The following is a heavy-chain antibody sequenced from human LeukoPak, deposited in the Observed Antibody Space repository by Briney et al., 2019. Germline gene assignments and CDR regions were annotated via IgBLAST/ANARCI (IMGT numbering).Heavy chain of an antibody. CDR2: INPNSGGT. D-gene: IGHD4-17*01. CDR1: GYTFTGYY. J-gene: IGHJ4*02. V-gene: IGHV1-2*02. CDR3: ARGPRTPSTTVTADY. Sequence: ASVKVSCKASGYTFTGYYMHWARQAPGQGLEWMGWINPNSGGTNYAQKFQGRVTMTRDTSISTAYMELSRLRSDDTAVYYCARGPRTPSTTVTADYWGQGTLVTVSS.